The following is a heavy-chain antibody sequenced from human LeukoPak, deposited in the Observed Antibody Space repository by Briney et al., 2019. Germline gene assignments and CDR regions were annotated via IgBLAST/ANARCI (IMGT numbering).Heavy chain of an antibody. CDR3: ARRLEYSSSFNY. Sequence: SETLSLTCTVSGGSISSNRYYWGWIRQPPGKGLEWIGNIHYSGSTYYNPSLKTRVTISEDTSKNQFSLKLSSVTAADTAVYYCARRLEYSSSFNYWGQGILVTVSS. J-gene: IGHJ4*02. V-gene: IGHV4-39*01. D-gene: IGHD6-6*01. CDR2: IHYSGST. CDR1: GGSISSNRYY.